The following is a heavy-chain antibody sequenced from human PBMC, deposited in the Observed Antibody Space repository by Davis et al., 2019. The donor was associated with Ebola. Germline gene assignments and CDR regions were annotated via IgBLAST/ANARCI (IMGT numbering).Heavy chain of an antibody. J-gene: IGHJ6*02. CDR3: ARGGVYYYGSGSLWRYYGMDV. CDR2: IYYSGST. D-gene: IGHD3-10*01. Sequence: MPSETLSLTCTVSGGSISSYYWSWIRQPPGKGLEWIGYIYYSGSTNYNPSLKSRVTISVDTSKNQFSLKLSSVTAADTAVYYCARGGVYYYGSGSLWRYYGMDVWGQGTTVTVSS. V-gene: IGHV4-59*12. CDR1: GGSISSYY.